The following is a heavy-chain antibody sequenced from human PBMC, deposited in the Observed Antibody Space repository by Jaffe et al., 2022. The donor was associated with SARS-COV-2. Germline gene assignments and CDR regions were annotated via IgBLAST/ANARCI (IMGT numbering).Heavy chain of an antibody. CDR2: ISGSGGST. D-gene: IGHD2-15*01. CDR3: ARGLVVAATDSEAGWFDP. V-gene: IGHV3-23*01. J-gene: IGHJ5*02. Sequence: EVQLLESGGGLVQPGGSLRLSCAASGFTFSSYAMSWVRQAPGKGLEWVSAISGSGGSTYYADSVKGRFTISRDNSKNTLYLQMNSLRAEDTAVYYCARGLVVAATDSEAGWFDPWGQGTLVTVSS. CDR1: GFTFSSYA.